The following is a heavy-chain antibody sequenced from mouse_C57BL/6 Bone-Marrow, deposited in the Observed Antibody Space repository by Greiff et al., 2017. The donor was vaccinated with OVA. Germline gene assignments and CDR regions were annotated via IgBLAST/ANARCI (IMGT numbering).Heavy chain of an antibody. CDR3: ARPSSYWYYFDY. J-gene: IGHJ2*01. CDR2: IDPSDSYT. Sequence: QVQLQQPGAELVKPGASVKLSCKASGYTFTSYWMQWVKQRPGQGLEWIGEIDPSDSYTNYNQKFKGKATLTVDTSSSTAYMQLSSLTSEDSAVYYCARPSSYWYYFDYWGQGTTLTVSS. V-gene: IGHV1-50*01. CDR1: GYTFTSYW. D-gene: IGHD1-1*01.